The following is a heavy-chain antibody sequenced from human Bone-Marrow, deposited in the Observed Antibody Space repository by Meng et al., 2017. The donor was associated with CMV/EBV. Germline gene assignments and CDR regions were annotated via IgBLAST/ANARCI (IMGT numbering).Heavy chain of an antibody. Sequence: SGFTFRNYGMHLVRQAPAKGLEWLAVLPRDESGKYYADSVKGRFTISRDNSKNTLYLEMDSLRPEDTGVYFCARGGSEQLVLLSLDYWGQGTLVTVSS. D-gene: IGHD6-13*01. CDR1: GFTFRNYG. CDR2: LPRDESGK. CDR3: ARGGSEQLVLLSLDY. V-gene: IGHV3-30*03. J-gene: IGHJ4*02.